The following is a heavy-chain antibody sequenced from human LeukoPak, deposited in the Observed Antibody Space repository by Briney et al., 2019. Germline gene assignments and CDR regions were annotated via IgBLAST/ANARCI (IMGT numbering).Heavy chain of an antibody. CDR1: GFTFSSYS. J-gene: IGHJ3*02. CDR3: ARGKMATGAFDI. CDR2: ISSSSSYI. Sequence: GGSLRLSCAASGFTFSSYSMNWVRQAPGKGLEWVSSISSSSSYIYYADSVKGRFTIPRDNAKNSLYLQMNSLRAEDTAVYYCARGKMATGAFDIWGQGTMVTVSS. V-gene: IGHV3-21*01. D-gene: IGHD5-24*01.